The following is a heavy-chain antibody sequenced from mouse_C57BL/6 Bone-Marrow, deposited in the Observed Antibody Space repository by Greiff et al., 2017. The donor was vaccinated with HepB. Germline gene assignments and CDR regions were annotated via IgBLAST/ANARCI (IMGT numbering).Heavy chain of an antibody. V-gene: IGHV1-7*01. CDR2: INPSSGYT. J-gene: IGHJ2*01. D-gene: IGHD2-2*01. CDR3: ARDGYGGNFDY. Sequence: VKLMESGAELAKPGASVKLSCKASGYTFTSSWMHWVKQRPGQGLEWIGYINPSSGYTKYNQKFKDKATLTAYKSSSTAYMQLNSLTYADAAVYYCARDGYGGNFDYWGQGTTLTVSS. CDR1: GYTFTSSW.